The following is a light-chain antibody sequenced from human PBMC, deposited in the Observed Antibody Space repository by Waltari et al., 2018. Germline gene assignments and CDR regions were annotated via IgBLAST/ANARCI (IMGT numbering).Light chain of an antibody. CDR1: VLANKY. J-gene: IGLJ3*02. Sequence: SFELTQTSSLSVSPGQTVRITCSGAVLANKYARWFQQKPGQAPILIISKDTERPSGIPERFSGSSSGTTVTLTISGAQVEDEADYYCYSAADNDLGVFGGGTKLTVL. V-gene: IGLV3-27*01. CDR3: YSAADNDLGV. CDR2: KDT.